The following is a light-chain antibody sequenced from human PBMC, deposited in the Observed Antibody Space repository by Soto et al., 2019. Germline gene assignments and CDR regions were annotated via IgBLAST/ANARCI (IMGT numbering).Light chain of an antibody. V-gene: IGLV2-23*01. CDR3: CSYAGSPYV. J-gene: IGLJ1*01. CDR1: SSDVGSYNL. CDR2: EGS. Sequence: QSALTQPASVSGSPGQSITISCTGTSSDVGSYNLVSWYQQHPGKAPKLMIYEGSKRHSGVSNRFSGSKSGNTASLTISGLQAEDEADYYCCSYAGSPYVFGTGTKLTVL.